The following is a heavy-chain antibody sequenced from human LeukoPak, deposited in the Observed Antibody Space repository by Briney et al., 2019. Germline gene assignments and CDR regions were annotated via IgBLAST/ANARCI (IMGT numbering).Heavy chain of an antibody. J-gene: IGHJ4*02. CDR3: ARHARYYYDSSGYYYYFDY. CDR2: IYYSGST. D-gene: IGHD3-22*01. V-gene: IGHV4-59*08. Sequence: SETLSLTCTVSGGSISSYYWSWTRQPPGKGLEWIGYIYYSGSTNYNPSLKSRVTISVDTSKNQFSLKLSSVTAADTAVYYCARHARYYYDSSGYYYYFDYWGQGTLVTVSS. CDR1: GGSISSYY.